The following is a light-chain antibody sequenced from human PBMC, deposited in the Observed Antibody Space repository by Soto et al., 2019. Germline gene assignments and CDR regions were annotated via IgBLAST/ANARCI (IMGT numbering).Light chain of an antibody. Sequence: SYELTQPPSVSVAPGKTARITCGGNNIGSKSVHWYQQKPGQAPVLVIYYDSDRPSGIPERFSGSNSGNTATRTISRVEAGDEADYYCQVWDSSSDHVVFGGGTKVTVL. J-gene: IGLJ2*01. V-gene: IGLV3-21*04. CDR1: NIGSKS. CDR3: QVWDSSSDHVV. CDR2: YDS.